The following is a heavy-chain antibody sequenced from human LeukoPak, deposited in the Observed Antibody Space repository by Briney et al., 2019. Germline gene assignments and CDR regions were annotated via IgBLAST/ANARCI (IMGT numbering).Heavy chain of an antibody. V-gene: IGHV1-8*03. CDR3: ARAAGGDGYGSNDY. CDR2: MNPNSGNT. Sequence: ASVKVSCKASGYTFTGYYMHWVRQAPGQGLEWMGWMNPNSGNTGYAQKFQGRVTITRNTSISTAYMELSSLRSEDTAVCYCARAAGGDGYGSNDYWGQGTLVTVSS. D-gene: IGHD5-24*01. J-gene: IGHJ4*02. CDR1: GYTFTGYY.